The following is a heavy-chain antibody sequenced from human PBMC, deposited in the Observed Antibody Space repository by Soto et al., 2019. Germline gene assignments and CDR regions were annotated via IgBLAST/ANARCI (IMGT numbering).Heavy chain of an antibody. J-gene: IGHJ5*02. CDR1: GYTFTSYD. CDR2: MNCDSGNT. CDR3: ARGETFDP. Sequence: QVQLVQSGAEVKKPGASVKVSCKASGYTFTSYDINWVRQATGQGLEWMGWMNCDSGNTGFAPNFQGRVSMTGDSSSNTAYMELSSLRSDDTAIYYCARGETFDPWGQGTLVTVSS. V-gene: IGHV1-8*01.